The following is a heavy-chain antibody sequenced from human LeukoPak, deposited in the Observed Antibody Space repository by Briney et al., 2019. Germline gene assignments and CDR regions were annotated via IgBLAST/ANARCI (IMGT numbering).Heavy chain of an antibody. D-gene: IGHD3-10*01. CDR2: IIPIFDTA. CDR3: ARSGGYYKGRLEY. J-gene: IGHJ4*02. Sequence: GASVKVSCKASGGTFSSYALGWVRQAPGQGLEWMGGIIPIFDTATYAQKFQGRVSISADESTNTAYMELSSLISEDTAVYYCARSGGYYKGRLEYWGQGTLVTVSS. CDR1: GGTFSSYA. V-gene: IGHV1-69*13.